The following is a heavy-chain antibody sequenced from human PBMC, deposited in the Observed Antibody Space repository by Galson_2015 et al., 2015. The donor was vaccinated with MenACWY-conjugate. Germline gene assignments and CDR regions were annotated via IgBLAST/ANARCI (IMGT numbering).Heavy chain of an antibody. D-gene: IGHD1-1*01. CDR2: LDWDDDK. CDR3: ARIRYVPGTRHAEYFQH. CDR1: GFSLSTSGMC. Sequence: PALVKPTQTLTLTCTFSGFSLSTSGMCVSWIRQSPGKALEWLARLDWDDDKYYGTSLKTRLTISKDTSKNQVVLTMTNMDPVDTATYYCARIRYVPGTRHAEYFQHWGQGTLVTVSS. J-gene: IGHJ1*01. V-gene: IGHV2-70*11.